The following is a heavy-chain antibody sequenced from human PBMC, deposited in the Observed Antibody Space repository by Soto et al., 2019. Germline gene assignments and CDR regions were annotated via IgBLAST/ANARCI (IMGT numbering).Heavy chain of an antibody. Sequence: TGGSLRLSCVGSGFRFSDYPLNWVRQAPGQGLEWVDNINSRGTSTNYVDSVRGRFSTSRDSTRNSLYLNMDSLRVEDTATYYCVRGTPTPGLDIWGRGTTVTVSS. CDR1: GFRFSDYP. J-gene: IGHJ6*02. CDR3: VRGTPTPGLDI. CDR2: INSRGTST. D-gene: IGHD1-1*01. V-gene: IGHV3-7*03.